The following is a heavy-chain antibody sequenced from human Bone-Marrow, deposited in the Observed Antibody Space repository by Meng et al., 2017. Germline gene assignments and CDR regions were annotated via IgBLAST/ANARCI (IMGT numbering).Heavy chain of an antibody. J-gene: IGHJ4*02. CDR2: IKQDGSEK. CDR1: GFTFSSHW. V-gene: IGHV3-7*01. Sequence: GGSLKISCVGSGFTFSSHWMSWVRQAPGKGLEWVANIKQDGSEKNYVDSVKGRFTISRDNGKKSLFLQMNSLRADDTAVYYCTRDHYGSEYWGQGTLVTVSS. D-gene: IGHD3-10*01. CDR3: TRDHYGSEY.